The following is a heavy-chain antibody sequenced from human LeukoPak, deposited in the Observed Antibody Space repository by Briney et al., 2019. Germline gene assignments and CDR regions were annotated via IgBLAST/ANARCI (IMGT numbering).Heavy chain of an antibody. J-gene: IGHJ4*02. CDR1: GFTFSNYA. CDR3: ANASWVSNADAVL. Sequence: GGSLRLSCAASGFTFSNYAMSWVHQAPAGGLEWVSSLRGDGETFYADSVKGRFTLSRDDSRNTVYLQLNNLRVEDTAVYYCANASWVSNADAVLWGQGTLVTVSS. CDR2: LRGDGET. V-gene: IGHV3-23*01. D-gene: IGHD1-1*01.